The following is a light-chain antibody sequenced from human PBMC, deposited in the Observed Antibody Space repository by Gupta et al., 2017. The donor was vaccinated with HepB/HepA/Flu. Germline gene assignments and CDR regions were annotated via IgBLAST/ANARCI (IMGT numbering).Light chain of an antibody. CDR3: SAWDDSMNGQV. V-gene: IGLV1-44*01. CDR1: NSNIGRNT. Sequence: QSVLSQPPSTSGTPGQRVTISCSGSNSNIGRNTVNWFQQLPGTAPKLLIYRSNQRPSGVPARFSGAKSGTSASVAISGLRAEDEADYYCSAWDDSMNGQVFGGGTKLTVL. J-gene: IGLJ2*01. CDR2: RSN.